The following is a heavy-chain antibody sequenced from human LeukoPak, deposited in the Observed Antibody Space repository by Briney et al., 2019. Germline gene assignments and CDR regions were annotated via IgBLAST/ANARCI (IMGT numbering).Heavy chain of an antibody. CDR2: IPPEGRRA. J-gene: IGHJ4*01. CDR1: GFTFSIHW. CDR3: ARDADWARDY. D-gene: IGHD3/OR15-3a*01. V-gene: IGHV3-7*01. Sequence: PGGSLRLSCAASGFTFSIHWMHWVRQAPGKGLEWVADIPPEGRRANYVQSVKGRFTISRDNAKNSMYLQMNSLRAEDTAVYYCARDADWARDYWGQGTLVTVSS.